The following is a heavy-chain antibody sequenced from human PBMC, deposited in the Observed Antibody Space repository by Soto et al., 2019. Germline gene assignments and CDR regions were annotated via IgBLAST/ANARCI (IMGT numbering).Heavy chain of an antibody. CDR1: GFTFNAYS. D-gene: IGHD1-1*01. J-gene: IGHJ4*02. V-gene: IGHV3-23*01. CDR3: ARPDGATYNFRY. Sequence: DVQLLESGGSLVQPGGSLRLSCAASGFTFNAYSLSWVRQAPGKGLQWVSAISTTGGSTYYADSVKGRFTISRDNSQNTLSLQMNSLRAEDTAVYYCARPDGATYNFRYWGQGTLVRLL. CDR2: ISTTGGST.